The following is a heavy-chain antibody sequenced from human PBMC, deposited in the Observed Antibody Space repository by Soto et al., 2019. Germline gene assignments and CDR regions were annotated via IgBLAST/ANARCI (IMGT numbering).Heavy chain of an antibody. V-gene: IGHV5-51*01. CDR1: GYSFSNYW. CDR3: ARGHSTGWYQHIDY. J-gene: IGHJ4*02. CDR2: IYPGDSDT. Sequence: GESLKISCKASGYSFSNYWIAWVRQMPGKGLEWMGIIYPGDSDTRYSPSFQGQVTISADKSLSSAYLQWSRLKASDSAMYYCARGHSTGWYQHIDYWGQGTLLTVSS. D-gene: IGHD2-2*01.